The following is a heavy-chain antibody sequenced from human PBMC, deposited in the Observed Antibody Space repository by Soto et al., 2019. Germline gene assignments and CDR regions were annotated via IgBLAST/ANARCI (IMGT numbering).Heavy chain of an antibody. CDR1: GYTFTSYD. V-gene: IGHV1-8*01. D-gene: IGHD3-10*01. J-gene: IGHJ6*03. CDR2: MNPNSGNT. CDR3: ARSAYYYGSGSYYTGYYYYYYMDV. Sequence: ASVKVSCKASGYTFTSYDINWVRQATGQGLEWMGWMNPNSGNTGYAQKFQGRVTMTSNTSISTAYMELSSLRSEDTAVYYCARSAYYYGSGSYYTGYYYYYYMDVWGKGTTVTVSS.